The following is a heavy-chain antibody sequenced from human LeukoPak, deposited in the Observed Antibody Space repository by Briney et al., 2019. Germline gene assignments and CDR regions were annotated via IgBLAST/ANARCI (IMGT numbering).Heavy chain of an antibody. CDR2: IKQDGSEK. V-gene: IGHV3-7*03. D-gene: IGHD3-16*01. J-gene: IGHJ4*02. Sequence: GGXLXLSXXASGFTFSSYWMSWVRQAPGKGLEWVANIKQDGSEKYYVDSVKGRFTISRDNAKNSLYLQMNSLRAEDTAVYYCASSVLGRRSYWGQGTLVTVSS. CDR3: ASSVLGRRSY. CDR1: GFTFSSYW.